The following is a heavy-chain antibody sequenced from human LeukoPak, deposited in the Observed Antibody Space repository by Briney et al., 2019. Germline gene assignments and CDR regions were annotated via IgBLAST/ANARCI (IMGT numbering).Heavy chain of an antibody. CDR2: IKSKSAGGTV. CDR1: GFSFGSAY. V-gene: IGHV3-15*01. D-gene: IGHD6-13*01. J-gene: IGHJ4*02. CDR3: STDAGYDSRWYNY. Sequence: GGSLRLSCAASGFSFGSAYVIWVRQAPGKGLEWLGRIKSKSAGGTVDYASPVKGRFVISRDDSRTTVSLQMNSLKTEDTAVYYCSTDAGYDSRWYNYWGQGTLVTVSS.